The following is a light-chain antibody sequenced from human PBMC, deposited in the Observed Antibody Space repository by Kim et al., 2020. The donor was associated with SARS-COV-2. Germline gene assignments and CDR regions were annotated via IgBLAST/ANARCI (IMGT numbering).Light chain of an antibody. CDR2: VKN. CDR3: NSRDSSGNHLV. J-gene: IGLJ2*01. Sequence: SSELTQDPAVSVALGQTVRITCQGDSLRSYYASWYQQKPGQAPVLVIYVKNNRPSGIPDRFSGSSSGNTASLTITGAQAEDEADYYCNSRDSSGNHLVFGGGTQLTVL. V-gene: IGLV3-19*01. CDR1: SLRSYY.